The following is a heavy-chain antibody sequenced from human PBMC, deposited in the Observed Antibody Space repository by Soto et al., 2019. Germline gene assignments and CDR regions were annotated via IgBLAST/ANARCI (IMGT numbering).Heavy chain of an antibody. CDR3: AKDAYYDSSGYYSSHDAFDI. Sequence: EVQLLESGGGLVQPGGSLRLSCAASGFTFSSYAMSWVRQAPGKGLEWVSAISGSGGSTYYADSVKGRFTISRDNSKNPLYLQMNSLRAEDTAVYYCAKDAYYDSSGYYSSHDAFDIWGQGTMVTVSS. J-gene: IGHJ3*02. D-gene: IGHD3-22*01. CDR1: GFTFSSYA. V-gene: IGHV3-23*01. CDR2: ISGSGGST.